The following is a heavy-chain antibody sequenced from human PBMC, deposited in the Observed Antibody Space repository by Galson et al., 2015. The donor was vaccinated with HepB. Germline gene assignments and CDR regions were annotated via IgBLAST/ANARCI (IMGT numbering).Heavy chain of an antibody. V-gene: IGHV2-70*01. CDR1: GFSLSTSGMC. D-gene: IGHD3-22*01. J-gene: IGHJ6*02. CDR2: IDWDDDK. Sequence: PALVKPTQTLTLTCTFSGFSLSTSGMCVSWIRQPPGKALEWLALIDWDDDKYYSTSLKTRLTISKDTSKNQVVLTMTNMDPVDTATYYCARNYYDSSGYYYVYYGMDVWGQGTTVTVSS. CDR3: ARNYYDSSGYYYVYYGMDV.